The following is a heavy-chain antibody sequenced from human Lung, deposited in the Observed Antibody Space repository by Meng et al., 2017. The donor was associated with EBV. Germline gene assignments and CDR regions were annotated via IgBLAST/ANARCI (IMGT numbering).Heavy chain of an antibody. CDR3: ARERGRGWFDP. Sequence: QVTLQQWGAGLLKPSETLSLTCAVYGGSFSGYYWSWIRQPPGKGLEWIGEINHSGSTNYNPSLKSRVTISVDTSKNQFSLKLSSVTAADTAVYYCARERGRGWFDPWGQGTLVTVSS. CDR1: GGSFSGYY. D-gene: IGHD5-24*01. V-gene: IGHV4-34*01. J-gene: IGHJ5*02. CDR2: INHSGST.